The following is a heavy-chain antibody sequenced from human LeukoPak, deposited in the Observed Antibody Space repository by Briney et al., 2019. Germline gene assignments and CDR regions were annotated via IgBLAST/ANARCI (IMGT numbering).Heavy chain of an antibody. V-gene: IGHV3-23*01. CDR1: GFTFSSYA. D-gene: IGHD4-17*01. Sequence: GGSLRLSCAASGFTFSSYAMSWVRQAPGKGLEWVSTIGSTGSNTYYTDSVKGGFTISRDNSKNTLYLQINGLRADDTAVYYCAKSMSTVTTSPFWGQGTLVTVSS. J-gene: IGHJ4*02. CDR3: AKSMSTVTTSPF. CDR2: IGSTGSNT.